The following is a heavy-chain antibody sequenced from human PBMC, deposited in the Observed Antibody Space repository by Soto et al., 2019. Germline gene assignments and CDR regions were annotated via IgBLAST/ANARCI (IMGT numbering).Heavy chain of an antibody. D-gene: IGHD6-6*01. V-gene: IGHV3-23*01. J-gene: IGHJ4*02. CDR3: AKDRRYSSSFQDY. CDR2: ISGSGGST. Sequence: GGSLRLSCAASGFTFSSYAMSWVRQAPGKGLEWVSTISGSGGSTYYADSVKGRFTISRDNSKNTLFLQMNSLRDEDTAVYFCAKDRRYSSSFQDYWGQGTLVTVSS. CDR1: GFTFSSYA.